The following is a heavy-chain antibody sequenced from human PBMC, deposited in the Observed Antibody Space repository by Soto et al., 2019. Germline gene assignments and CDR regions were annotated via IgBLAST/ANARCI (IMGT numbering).Heavy chain of an antibody. CDR1: GGSISSGGYY. J-gene: IGHJ5*02. D-gene: IGHD1-26*01. Sequence: ASETLSLTCTVSGGSISSGGYYWSWIRQHPGKGLEWIGYIFYSGSTNYNPSLKSRVTISVDTSKNQFSLKLSSVTAADTAVYYCARDAGATGRKRRSYNWFDPWGQGTLVTVSS. CDR3: ARDAGATGRKRRSYNWFDP. CDR2: IFYSGST. V-gene: IGHV4-61*08.